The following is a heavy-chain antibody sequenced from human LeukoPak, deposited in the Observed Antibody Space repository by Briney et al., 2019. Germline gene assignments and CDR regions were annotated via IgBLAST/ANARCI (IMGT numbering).Heavy chain of an antibody. D-gene: IGHD1-26*01. CDR1: GGSISSSNW. V-gene: IGHV4-4*02. J-gene: IGHJ4*02. CDR3: ARTLSRWDPFDY. Sequence: KPSETLSLTCAVSGGSISSSNWWSWVRQPPGKGLEWIGEIYHSGSTNYNPSLKSRVTISVDTSKNQFSLKLSSVTAADTAVYYCARTLSRWDPFDYWGQGTLVTVSS. CDR2: IYHSGST.